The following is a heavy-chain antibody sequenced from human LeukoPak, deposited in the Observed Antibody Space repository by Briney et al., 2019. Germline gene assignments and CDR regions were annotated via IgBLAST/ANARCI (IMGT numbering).Heavy chain of an antibody. D-gene: IGHD3-22*01. CDR1: GGSFSGYY. Sequence: PSETLSLTCAVYGGSFSGYYWSWIRQPPGKGLEWIGEINHSGSTNYNPSLKSRVTISVDTSKNQFSLKLSSVTAADTAVYYCARVMRFSSWRSSGYPGPYYYYGMDVWGQGTTVIVSS. CDR3: ARVMRFSSWRSSGYPGPYYYYGMDV. J-gene: IGHJ6*02. CDR2: INHSGST. V-gene: IGHV4-34*01.